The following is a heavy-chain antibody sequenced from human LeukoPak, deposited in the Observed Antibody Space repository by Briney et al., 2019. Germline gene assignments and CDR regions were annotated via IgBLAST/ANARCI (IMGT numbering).Heavy chain of an antibody. Sequence: SETLSLTCTVSGCSINSYCWSGIRQPPGKGLEWIGYVSYSGNTNYNPSLKSRVTISVDTSRDQFSLKLSSLTAADTAVYYCARGAMTNIRSWFDPWGQGTLVTVSS. CDR3: ARGAMTNIRSWFDP. D-gene: IGHD2-21*02. CDR1: GCSINSYC. J-gene: IGHJ5*02. CDR2: VSYSGNT. V-gene: IGHV4-59*01.